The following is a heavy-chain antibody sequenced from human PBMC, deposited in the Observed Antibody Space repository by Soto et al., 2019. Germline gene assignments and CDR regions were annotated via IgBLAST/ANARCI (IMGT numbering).Heavy chain of an antibody. CDR3: AKEGDYYDRSGYYPPFDY. CDR2: ISYDGSNK. Sequence: QVQLVESGGGVVQPGRSLRLSCAASGFTFSSYGMHWVRQAPGKGLEWVAVISYDGSNKYYADSVKGRFTISRDNSKNTLYLQMNSLRAEDTAVYYCAKEGDYYDRSGYYPPFDYWGPGTLVTVSS. CDR1: GFTFSSYG. V-gene: IGHV3-30*18. D-gene: IGHD3-22*01. J-gene: IGHJ4*02.